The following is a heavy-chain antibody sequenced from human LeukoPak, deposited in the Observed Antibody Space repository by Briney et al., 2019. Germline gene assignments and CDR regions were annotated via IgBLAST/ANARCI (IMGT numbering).Heavy chain of an antibody. V-gene: IGHV1-18*01. J-gene: IGHJ6*02. D-gene: IGHD1-26*01. Sequence: ASVKVSCKASGYTFTSYGISWVRQAPGQGLEWMGWISAYNGNTNYAQKFQGRVTITRDTSASTAYMELSSLRSEDTAVYYCARFLGGSYGMDVWGQGTTVTVSS. CDR1: GYTFTSYG. CDR3: ARFLGGSYGMDV. CDR2: ISAYNGNT.